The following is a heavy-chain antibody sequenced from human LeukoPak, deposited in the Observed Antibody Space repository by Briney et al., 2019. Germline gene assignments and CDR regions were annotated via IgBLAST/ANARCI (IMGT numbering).Heavy chain of an antibody. CDR1: GVSISSSNSY. CDR3: AKALKSGYAFEAFDY. J-gene: IGHJ4*02. V-gene: IGHV4-39*01. Sequence: SETLSLTCTVSGVSISSSNSYWGWIRQPPGKGLEWIGSIYYSGSTYYNPSLKSRVTISVDTSKNQFSLKQSSVTAADTAVYYCAKALKSGYAFEAFDYWGQGTLVTVSS. CDR2: IYYSGST. D-gene: IGHD5-12*01.